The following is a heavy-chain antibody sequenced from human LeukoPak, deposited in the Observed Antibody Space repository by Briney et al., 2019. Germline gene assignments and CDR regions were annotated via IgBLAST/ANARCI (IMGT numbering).Heavy chain of an antibody. CDR2: ISTSYGNT. CDR3: ARVSLLDGRWLHRGYYFDY. J-gene: IGHJ4*02. D-gene: IGHD5-24*01. Sequence: ASLKVSCKASGYTFSSHGISWVRQAPGQGLEWMGWISTSYGNTNYAQKFQGRVTMTTDTSTSTAFMELRSLRSDDTAVFYCARVSLLDGRWLHRGYYFDYWGQGTLVTVSS. CDR1: GYTFSSHG. V-gene: IGHV1-18*01.